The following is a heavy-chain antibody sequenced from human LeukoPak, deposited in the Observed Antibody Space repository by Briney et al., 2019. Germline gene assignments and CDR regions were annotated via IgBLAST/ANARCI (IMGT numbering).Heavy chain of an antibody. CDR3: AKGSYYDSSGSFYFDY. J-gene: IGHJ4*02. Sequence: GGSLRLSCAASGFTFSSYAMSWVRQAPGKGLEWVSGICGSGDNTYYADSVKGRFTISRDNSKNTLYVQVNSLGTEDTAAYYCAKGSYYDSSGSFYFDYWGQGTLVTVSS. CDR1: GFTFSSYA. V-gene: IGHV3-23*01. CDR2: ICGSGDNT. D-gene: IGHD3-22*01.